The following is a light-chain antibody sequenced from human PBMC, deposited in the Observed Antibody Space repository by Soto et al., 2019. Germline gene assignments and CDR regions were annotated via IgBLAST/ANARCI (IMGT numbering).Light chain of an antibody. CDR1: SSDVGGYNY. Sequence: QSALTQPRSGSGSPGQSFTISCTGTSSDVGGYNYVSWYQQHPGKAPTLMIYDVTTRPSGVPDRFSGSKSGNTASLTISGLQAEDEADYYCSSHAGSSVVFGTGTKVTVL. J-gene: IGLJ1*01. CDR3: SSHAGSSVV. CDR2: DVT. V-gene: IGLV2-11*01.